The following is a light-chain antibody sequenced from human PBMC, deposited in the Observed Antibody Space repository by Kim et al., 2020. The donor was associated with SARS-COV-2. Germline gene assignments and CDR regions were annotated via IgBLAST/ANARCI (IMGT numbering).Light chain of an antibody. CDR2: EVS. CDR1: SSDVGGYNY. CDR3: SSYAGSNNLV. Sequence: GQSVRISCTGTSSDVGGYNYVSWYQQHPGKAPKLVIYEVSKRPSGVPDRFSGSKSGNTASLTVSGLQAEDEADYYCSSYAGSNNLVFGGGTQLTVL. V-gene: IGLV2-8*01. J-gene: IGLJ3*02.